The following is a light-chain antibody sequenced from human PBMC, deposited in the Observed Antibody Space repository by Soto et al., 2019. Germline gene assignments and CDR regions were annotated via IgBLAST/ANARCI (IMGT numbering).Light chain of an antibody. CDR2: RNN. Sequence: QSVLTQPPSVSGAPGQRVTISCTGNSSIIGAGHDVHWYQQPPGTAPKLLIFRNNNRASGVPGRFSGARSGTSASLAITGLQTGDEADYYCQSFDSNLSGWVFGGGTQLTVL. CDR1: SSIIGAGHD. J-gene: IGLJ3*02. V-gene: IGLV1-40*01. CDR3: QSFDSNLSGWV.